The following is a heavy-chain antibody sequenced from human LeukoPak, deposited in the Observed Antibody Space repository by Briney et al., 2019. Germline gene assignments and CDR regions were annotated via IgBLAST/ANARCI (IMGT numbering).Heavy chain of an antibody. CDR3: ARITVTDGRAFDI. CDR1: GDSVPSNSAA. J-gene: IGHJ3*02. CDR2: TYYRSKWYN. V-gene: IGHV6-1*01. D-gene: IGHD4-17*01. Sequence: SQTLSLTCGISGDSVPSNSAAWNWIRQSPSRGLEWLGRTYYRSKWYNDYAVSMKSRLNINPDTSKNQFSLQLNSVTPEDTAVYYCARITVTDGRAFDIWGQGTVVTVSS.